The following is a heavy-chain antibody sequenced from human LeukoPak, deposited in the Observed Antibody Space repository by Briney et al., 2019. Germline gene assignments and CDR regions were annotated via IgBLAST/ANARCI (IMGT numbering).Heavy chain of an antibody. Sequence: HRASVKVSCKASGGTFSSYAISWVRQAPGQGLEWMGGIIPIFGTANYAQKFQGRVTITADESTSTAYMELSSLRSEDTAVYYCARAASYCSSTSCYGYWGQGTLVTVSS. CDR2: IIPIFGTA. J-gene: IGHJ4*02. D-gene: IGHD2-2*01. V-gene: IGHV1-69*01. CDR3: ARAASYCSSTSCYGY. CDR1: GGTFSSYA.